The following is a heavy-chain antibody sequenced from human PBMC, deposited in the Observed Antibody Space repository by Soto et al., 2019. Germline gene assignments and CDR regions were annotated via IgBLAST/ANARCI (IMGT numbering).Heavy chain of an antibody. CDR3: ARLDGGSGWNTDY. J-gene: IGHJ4*02. CDR2: IYYNGIT. CDR1: GGSISSSSYY. V-gene: IGHV4-39*01. Sequence: QLQLQESGPGLVKPSEILSLTCTVSGGSISSSSYYWGWIRQPPGKGLEWIGTIYYNGITYYNPSLKGRVAISVDTSKNQFSLKLSSVTAADTAVYYCARLDGGSGWNTDYWGQGTLVTVSS. D-gene: IGHD6-19*01.